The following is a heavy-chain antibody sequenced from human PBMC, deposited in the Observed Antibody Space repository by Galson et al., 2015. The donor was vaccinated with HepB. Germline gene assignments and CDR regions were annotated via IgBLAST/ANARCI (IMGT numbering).Heavy chain of an antibody. J-gene: IGHJ4*02. CDR1: GFTFSSYG. D-gene: IGHD3-10*01. V-gene: IGHV3-30*18. CDR2: ISYDGSNK. Sequence: SLRLSCAASGFTFSSYGMHWVRPAPGKGLEWVAVISYDGSNKYYADSVKGRFTIFRDNSKNTLYLQMNSLRAEDTAVYYCAKDEEVPGGFDYWGQGTLVTVSS. CDR3: AKDEEVPGGFDY.